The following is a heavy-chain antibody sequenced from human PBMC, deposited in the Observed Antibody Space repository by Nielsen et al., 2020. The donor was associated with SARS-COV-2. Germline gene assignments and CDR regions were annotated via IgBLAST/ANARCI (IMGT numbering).Heavy chain of an antibody. CDR1: GESFRGFY. D-gene: IGHD5-24*01. Sequence: PETLSLTCGVHGESFRGFYWTWIRQAPGKGLEWIGEINHNGGTNYISPLTSRVTISVDTSRRQFSLKMTSLTAADTAVYYCARGRDGGIYAYLHHMDVWGEGTAVTVSS. CDR3: ARGRDGGIYAYLHHMDV. CDR2: INHNGGT. J-gene: IGHJ6*03. V-gene: IGHV4-34*01.